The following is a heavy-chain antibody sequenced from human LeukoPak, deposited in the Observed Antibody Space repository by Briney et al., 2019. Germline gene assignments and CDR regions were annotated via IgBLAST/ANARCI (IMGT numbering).Heavy chain of an antibody. CDR2: IYYSGST. J-gene: IGHJ3*02. CDR1: GGSISSYY. V-gene: IGHV4-59*01. CDR3: ARGLGVRYFDWLPADAFDI. D-gene: IGHD3-9*01. Sequence: PSETLSLTCTVSGGSISSYYWSWIREPRGMGLEWIGYIYYSGSTNYNPSLKSRVTISVDTSKNQFSLKLSSVTAADTAVYYCARGLGVRYFDWLPADAFDIWGQGTMVTVSS.